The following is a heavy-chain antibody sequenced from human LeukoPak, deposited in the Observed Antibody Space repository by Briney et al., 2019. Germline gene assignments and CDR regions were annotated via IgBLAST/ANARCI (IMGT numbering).Heavy chain of an antibody. CDR3: ASPQMATGDY. CDR2: INHSGST. J-gene: IGHJ4*02. CDR1: GGSISSYY. V-gene: IGHV4-34*01. D-gene: IGHD5-12*01. Sequence: SETLSLTCTVSGGSISSYYWSWIRRPPGKGLEWIGEINHSGSTNYNPSLKSRVTISVDTSKNQFSLKLSSVTAADTAVYYCASPQMATGDYWGQGTLVTVSS.